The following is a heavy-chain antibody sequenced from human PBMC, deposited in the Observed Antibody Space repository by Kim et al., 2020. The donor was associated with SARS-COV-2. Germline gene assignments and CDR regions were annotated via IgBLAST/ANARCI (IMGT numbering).Heavy chain of an antibody. V-gene: IGHV3-33*06. CDR1: GFTFSSYA. D-gene: IGHD7-27*01. CDR3: AKDLGYYYGMDV. CDR2: IWYDGSNK. J-gene: IGHJ6*02. Sequence: GGSLRLSCAASGFTFSSYAMHWVRQAPGKGLEWVAVIWYDGSNKYYADSVKGRFTISRDNSKNTLYLQMNSLRAEDTAVYYCAKDLGYYYGMDVWGQGTTVTVSS.